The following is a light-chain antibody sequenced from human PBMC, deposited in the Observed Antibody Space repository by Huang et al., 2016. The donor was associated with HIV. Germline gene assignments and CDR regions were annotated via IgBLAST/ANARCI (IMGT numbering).Light chain of an antibody. CDR2: GAS. CDR3: QQSYSPPRT. J-gene: IGKJ1*01. CDR1: QTIGTY. Sequence: DIHMTQSPSSLSASVGDRVIITCRASQTIGTYLNGYQQKSGKARKRLISGASNLQNGVPQRFSGSGSATDFSLTISSLQPEDFANYYCQQSYSPPRTFGQGTKVEIK. V-gene: IGKV1-39*01.